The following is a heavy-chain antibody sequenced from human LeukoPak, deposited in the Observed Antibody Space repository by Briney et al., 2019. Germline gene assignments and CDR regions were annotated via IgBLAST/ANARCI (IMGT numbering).Heavy chain of an antibody. CDR1: GGSISSYY. V-gene: IGHV4-59*12. CDR2: IYYSGST. D-gene: IGHD3-22*01. CDR3: ARDRYYYDSSGHARNFDY. Sequence: PSETLSLTCTVSGGSISSYYWSWSRQPPGKGLEWIGYIYYSGSTNYNPSLKSRVTMSVDTSKNQFSLKLSSVTAADTAVYYCARDRYYYDSSGHARNFDYWGQGTLVTVSS. J-gene: IGHJ4*02.